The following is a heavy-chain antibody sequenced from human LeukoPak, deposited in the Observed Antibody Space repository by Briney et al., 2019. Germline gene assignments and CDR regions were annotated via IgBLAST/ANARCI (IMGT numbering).Heavy chain of an antibody. V-gene: IGHV4-59*12. Sequence: SETLSLTCTVSGGSLSSYYWSWIRQPPGKGLEWIGYIYYSGSTNYNPSLKSRVTISVDTSKNQFSLKLSSVTAADTAVYYCARDGPGYCGGDCYYGMDVWGQGTTVTVSS. CDR1: GGSLSSYY. D-gene: IGHD2-15*01. CDR3: ARDGPGYCGGDCYYGMDV. J-gene: IGHJ6*02. CDR2: IYYSGST.